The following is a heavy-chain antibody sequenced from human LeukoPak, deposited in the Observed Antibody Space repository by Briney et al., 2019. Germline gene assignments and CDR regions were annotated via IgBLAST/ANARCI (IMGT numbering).Heavy chain of an antibody. CDR2: IFYSGST. D-gene: IGHD5-12*01. J-gene: IGHJ4*02. Sequence: SETLSLTCTVAGGSISSYYWNCIRQHPGEELEWIGYIFYSGSTNYNPSLRSRVTISVDTSKNQFSLKLSSVTAADTAVYYCAREGNSGYDVIDYWGQGTLVTVSS. CDR3: AREGNSGYDVIDY. V-gene: IGHV4-59*01. CDR1: GGSISSYY.